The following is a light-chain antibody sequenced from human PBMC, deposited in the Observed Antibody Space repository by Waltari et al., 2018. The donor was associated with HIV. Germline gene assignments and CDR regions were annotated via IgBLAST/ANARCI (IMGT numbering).Light chain of an antibody. CDR3: CSFAGSYTWL. V-gene: IGLV2-11*01. Sequence: QSALTPPRSVSGSPGQSVTISCTGPSSDVGGYNYVPWYQQLPGKAPKLMIYDLTERPSGVPDRFSGSKSGNTASLTISGLQAEDEADYYCCSFAGSYTWLFGGGTKLTVL. CDR2: DLT. J-gene: IGLJ2*01. CDR1: SSDVGGYNY.